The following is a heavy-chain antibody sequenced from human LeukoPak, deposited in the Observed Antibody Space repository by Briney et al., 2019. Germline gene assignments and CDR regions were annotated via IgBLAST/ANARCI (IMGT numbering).Heavy chain of an antibody. CDR3: ARHTDGSMHHYYYIDV. V-gene: IGHV4-39*01. CDR1: GGSISSSSYY. J-gene: IGHJ6*03. CDR2: IYYSGST. Sequence: SETLSLTCTVSGGSISSSSYYWGWIRQPPGKGLEWIGSIYYSGSTYYNPSLKSRVTISVDTSKNQFSLKLSSVTAADTAVYYCARHTDGSMHHYYYIDVWGKGTTVTVSS.